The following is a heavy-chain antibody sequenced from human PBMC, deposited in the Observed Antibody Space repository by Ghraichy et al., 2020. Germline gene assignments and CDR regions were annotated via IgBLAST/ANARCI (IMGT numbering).Heavy chain of an antibody. J-gene: IGHJ4*02. CDR1: GFTLSTSW. CDR3: ARDPSHAALDY. V-gene: IGHV3-7*03. Sequence: GGSLRLSCAASGFTLSTSWMSWVRQAPGKGLEWVANMNQDGSTKYYVESVKGRYTISRDNAKNSLYLQMNSLRAEDTAVYYCARDPSHAALDYWGQGTQVTVSS. CDR2: MNQDGSTK. D-gene: IGHD6-25*01.